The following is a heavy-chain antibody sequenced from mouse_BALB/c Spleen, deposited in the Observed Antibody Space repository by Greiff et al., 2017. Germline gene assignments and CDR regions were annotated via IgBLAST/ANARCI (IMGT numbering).Heavy chain of an antibody. CDR2: INPSTGYT. V-gene: IGHV1-7*01. CDR1: GYTFTSYW. J-gene: IGHJ3*01. CDR3: ARPNYYGSSRFAY. D-gene: IGHD1-1*01. Sequence: VQLQQSGAELAKPGASVKMSCKASGYTFTSYWMHWVNQRPGQGLEWMGYINPSTGYTEYNQKFKDKATLTADKSSSTAYMQLSSLTSEDSAVYYCARPNYYGSSRFAYWGQGTLVTVSA.